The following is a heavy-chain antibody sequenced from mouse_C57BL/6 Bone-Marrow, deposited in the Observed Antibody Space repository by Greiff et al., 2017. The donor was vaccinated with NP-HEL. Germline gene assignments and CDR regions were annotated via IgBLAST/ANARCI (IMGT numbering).Heavy chain of an antibody. CDR3: ARDLLGNY. V-gene: IGHV3-6*01. J-gene: IGHJ2*01. CDR1: GYSITSGYY. D-gene: IGHD2-1*01. Sequence: EVKLLESGPGLVKPSQSLSLTCSVTGYSITSGYYWNWIRQFPGNKLEWMGYISYDGSNNYNPSLKNRISITRDTSKNQFFLKLNSVTTEDTATYYCARDLLGNYWGQGTTLTVSS. CDR2: ISYDGSN.